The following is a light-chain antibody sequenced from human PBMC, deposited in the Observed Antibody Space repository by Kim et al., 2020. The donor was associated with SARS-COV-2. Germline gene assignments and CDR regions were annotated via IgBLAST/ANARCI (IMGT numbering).Light chain of an antibody. V-gene: IGKV3-20*01. J-gene: IGKJ1*01. CDR3: QQYTGSPT. CDR2: DAY. CDR1: QSVGSSY. Sequence: VSPGARATLSCRASQSVGSSYLIWYQQKPGQAPRLLMYDAYSRATGIPDRFSGSGSGTDFTLTISRLEPEDFAVYYCQQYTGSPTFGQGTKVDIK.